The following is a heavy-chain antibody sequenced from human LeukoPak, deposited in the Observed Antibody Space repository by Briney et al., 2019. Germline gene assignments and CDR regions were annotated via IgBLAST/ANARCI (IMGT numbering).Heavy chain of an antibody. J-gene: IGHJ1*01. D-gene: IGHD6-13*01. V-gene: IGHV4-59*01. CDR1: GGSISIYY. Sequence: SETLSLTRTVSGGSISIYYWSWIRQPPGKGLEWIGYIYYSGSTNYNPSLKSRVTISVDTSKNQFSLKLSSVTAADTAVYYCARGYSSWNPWGQGTLVTVSS. CDR2: IYYSGST. CDR3: ARGYSSWNP.